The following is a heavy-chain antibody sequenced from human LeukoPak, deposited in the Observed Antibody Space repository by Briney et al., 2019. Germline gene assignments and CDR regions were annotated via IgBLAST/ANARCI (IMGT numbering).Heavy chain of an antibody. V-gene: IGHV3-30*02. CDR2: IRYDGSNK. CDR1: GFTFSSYG. CDR3: AKYQIGDNVRSGFDI. J-gene: IGHJ3*02. D-gene: IGHD3-22*01. Sequence: PGGSLRLSCAASGFTFSSYGMHWVRQAPGKGLEWVAFIRYDGSNKYYADSVKGRFTISRDNSKNTLDLQMNSLRAEDTAVYYCAKYQIGDNVRSGFDIWGRGTTVTVSS.